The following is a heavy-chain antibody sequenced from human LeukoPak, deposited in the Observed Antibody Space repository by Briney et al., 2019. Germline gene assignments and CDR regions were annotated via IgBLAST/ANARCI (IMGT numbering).Heavy chain of an antibody. D-gene: IGHD4-17*01. V-gene: IGHV3-48*02. Sequence: HPGGSLRLSCAASGFTFSSYSMNWVRQAPGKGLEWVSHISNTSDTIHYADSLKGRIAISRGNANYSLFLQMSSLRQEDTALYYCVRDHADSPGAFDRWGQGTMVIVPS. J-gene: IGHJ3*02. CDR2: ISNTSDTI. CDR1: GFTFSSYS. CDR3: VRDHADSPGAFDR.